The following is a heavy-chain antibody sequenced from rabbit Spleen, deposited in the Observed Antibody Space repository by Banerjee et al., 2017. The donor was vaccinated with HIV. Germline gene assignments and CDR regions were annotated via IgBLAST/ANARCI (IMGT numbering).Heavy chain of an antibody. J-gene: IGHJ4*01. V-gene: IGHV1S45*01. CDR2: INAYTGKP. CDR1: GFSFSNKDV. Sequence: QEQLVESGGGLVQPEGSLTLTCKASGFSFSNKDVMCWVRQAPGKGLEWIACINAYTGKPVYASGAKGRFSISITSSTTVTLQMTSLTAADTATYFCVRGPPYAGYAGYGYVYLNLWGAGTLVTVS. D-gene: IGHD6-1*01. CDR3: VRGPPYAGYAGYGYVYLNL.